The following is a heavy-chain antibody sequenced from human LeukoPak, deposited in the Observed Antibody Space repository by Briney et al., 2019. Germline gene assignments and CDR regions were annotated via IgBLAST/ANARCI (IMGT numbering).Heavy chain of an antibody. Sequence: EASVKVSCKASGGTFSSYAISWVRQAPGQGLEWMGIINPSGGSTSYAQKFQGRVTMTRDMSTSTVYMELSSLRSEDTAVYYCARDLGYYDSSGYYTEPYYYMDVWGKGTTVTVSS. CDR3: ARDLGYYDSSGYYTEPYYYMDV. CDR1: GGTFSSYA. V-gene: IGHV1-46*01. J-gene: IGHJ6*03. D-gene: IGHD3-22*01. CDR2: INPSGGST.